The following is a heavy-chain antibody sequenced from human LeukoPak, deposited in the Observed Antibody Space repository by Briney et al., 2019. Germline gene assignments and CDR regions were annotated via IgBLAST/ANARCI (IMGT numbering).Heavy chain of an antibody. V-gene: IGHV4-4*02. CDR1: GGSISSSNW. D-gene: IGHD3-3*01. CDR3: ARGKRFLEWLRTLIYDY. CDR2: INHSGST. Sequence: SETLSLTCAVSGGSISSSNWWSWVRQPPGKGLEWIGEINHSGSTNCNPSLKSRVTISVDTSKNQFSLKLSSVTAADTAVYYCARGKRFLEWLRTLIYDYWGQGTLVTVSS. J-gene: IGHJ4*02.